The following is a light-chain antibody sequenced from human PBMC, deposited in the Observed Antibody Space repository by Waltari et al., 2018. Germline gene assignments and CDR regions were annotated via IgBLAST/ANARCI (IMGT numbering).Light chain of an antibody. Sequence: DIQMTQSPSTLSASVGDRVTITCRASQSISSWLAWYQQKPGKAPKLLIYKASSLESGVPSRFSGSGSGTEFTLTISSLKPDDFATYYCQQYNSHSWTFGQGTKVDIK. J-gene: IGKJ1*01. V-gene: IGKV1-5*03. CDR1: QSISSW. CDR3: QQYNSHSWT. CDR2: KAS.